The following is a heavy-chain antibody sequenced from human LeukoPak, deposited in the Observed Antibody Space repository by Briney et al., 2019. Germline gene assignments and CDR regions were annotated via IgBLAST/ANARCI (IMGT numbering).Heavy chain of an antibody. D-gene: IGHD4-11*01. CDR1: GGSINTYY. J-gene: IGHJ4*02. CDR2: VYYSGST. V-gene: IGHV4-59*01. Sequence: KASETLSLTCTVSGGSINTYYWSWLRQPPGKGLEYIGCVYYSGSTKYNPSLKSRVTISVDTSKNQISLKLSSVTAADTAVYYCARGATVMTLVDHWGQGTLVTVSS. CDR3: ARGATVMTLVDH.